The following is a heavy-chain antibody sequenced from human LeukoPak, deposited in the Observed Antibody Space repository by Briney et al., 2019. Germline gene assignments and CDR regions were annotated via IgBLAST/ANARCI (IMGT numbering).Heavy chain of an antibody. Sequence: PSETLSLXCTVSGASISSYYWTWIRQPPGKGLEWIGYIYYIGTTNYNPSLKSRVTISVDTSKNQFSLKLSSVIAADTAVYYCARDRGSSWYDYWGQGTLVTVSS. D-gene: IGHD6-13*01. V-gene: IGHV4-59*01. J-gene: IGHJ4*02. CDR3: ARDRGSSWYDY. CDR2: IYYIGTT. CDR1: GASISSYY.